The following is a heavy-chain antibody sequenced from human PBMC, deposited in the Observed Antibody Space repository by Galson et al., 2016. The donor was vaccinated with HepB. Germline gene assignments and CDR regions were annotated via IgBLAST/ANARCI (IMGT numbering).Heavy chain of an antibody. J-gene: IGHJ5*02. CDR3: ARVVVVIPHWIDT. Sequence: SETLSLTCTVSGGSMNNYYWTWIRQPPGKGLEWIGYIYHNGGTNYNPSLKSRVDISVDTSKNQFSLKVSSVTAADTAVYYCARVVVVIPHWIDTWGQGTLVTVSS. V-gene: IGHV4-59*01. CDR1: GGSMNNYY. D-gene: IGHD2-21*01. CDR2: IYHNGGT.